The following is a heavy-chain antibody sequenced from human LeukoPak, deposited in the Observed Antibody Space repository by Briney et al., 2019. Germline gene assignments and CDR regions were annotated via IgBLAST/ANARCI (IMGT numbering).Heavy chain of an antibody. D-gene: IGHD5-24*01. J-gene: IGHJ6*03. CDR2: ISAYNGNT. CDR3: ARNAPMATIQDYYYYYMDV. CDR1: GYTFTSYG. Sequence: GASVKVSCKASGYTFTSYGISWVRQAPGQGLEWMGWISAYNGNTNYAQKLQGRVTMTTDTSTSTAYMELRSLRSDDTAVYYCARNAPMATIQDYYYYYMDVWGKGTTVTISS. V-gene: IGHV1-18*01.